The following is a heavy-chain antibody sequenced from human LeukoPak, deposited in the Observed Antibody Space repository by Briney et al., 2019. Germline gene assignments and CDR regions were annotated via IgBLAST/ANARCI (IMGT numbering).Heavy chain of an antibody. V-gene: IGHV4-34*01. D-gene: IGHD6-6*01. CDR3: ARLGIAARPGFIAAAN. J-gene: IGHJ4*02. CDR2: INHSGST. Sequence: SETLSLTCAVYGGSFSGYYWSWIRQPPGKGLEWIGEINHSGSTNYSPSLKSRVTISVDTSKNQFSLKLSSVTAADTAVYYCARLGIAARPGFIAAANWGQGTPVTVSS. CDR1: GGSFSGYY.